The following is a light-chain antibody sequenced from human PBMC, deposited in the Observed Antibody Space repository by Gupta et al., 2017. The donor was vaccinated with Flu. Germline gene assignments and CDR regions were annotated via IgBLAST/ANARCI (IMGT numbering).Light chain of an antibody. CDR3: ATWGARRSDHVV. V-gene: IGLV1-51*02. J-gene: IGLJ2*01. Sequence: QSVLTPPPSVSAAPGQTVTISCSGSSSNIGKNYVSWYQQRPGTAPKLLIYENDKRPSGMPDRFSGSKSGTSATLGITGLQTGDEADYYCATWGARRSDHVVFGGGTKLTVL. CDR1: SSNIGKNY. CDR2: END.